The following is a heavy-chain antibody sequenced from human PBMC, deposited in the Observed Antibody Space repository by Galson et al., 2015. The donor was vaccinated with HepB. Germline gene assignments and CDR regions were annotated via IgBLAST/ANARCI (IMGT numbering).Heavy chain of an antibody. CDR2: INPNSGGT. D-gene: IGHD6-25*01. Sequence: SVKVSCKASGYTFTGYYMHWVRQAPGQGLEWMGWINPNSGGTNYAQKFQGWVTMTRDTSISTAYMELSRLRSDDTAVYYCARGAAEGYYYYGMDVWGQGTTVTVSS. CDR1: GYTFTGYY. CDR3: ARGAAEGYYYYGMDV. J-gene: IGHJ6*02. V-gene: IGHV1-2*04.